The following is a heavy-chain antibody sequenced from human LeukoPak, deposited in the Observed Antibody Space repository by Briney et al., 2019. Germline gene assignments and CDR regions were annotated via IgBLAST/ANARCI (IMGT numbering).Heavy chain of an antibody. Sequence: GGSLRLSCAASGFTFSSYAMHWVRQAPGKGLEWVAVISYDGSNKYYADSVKGRFTISRDNSKNTLYLRMNSLRAEDTAVYYCARVGGSTVTSGYWGQGTLVTVSS. CDR3: ARVGGSTVTSGY. CDR1: GFTFSSYA. CDR2: ISYDGSNK. J-gene: IGHJ4*02. D-gene: IGHD4-17*01. V-gene: IGHV3-30*04.